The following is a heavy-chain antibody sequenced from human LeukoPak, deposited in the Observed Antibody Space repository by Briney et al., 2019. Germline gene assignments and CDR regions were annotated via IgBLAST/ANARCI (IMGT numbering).Heavy chain of an antibody. CDR3: ARHPSGSGWIHAAFDI. D-gene: IGHD6-19*01. CDR1: GGSISSYY. Sequence: PSETLSLTCTVSGGSISSYYWSWIRQPPEKGLEWIGYIYYSGTTNYNPSLKSRVTISVDTSKNQFTLKLSSVTAADTAVYYCARHPSGSGWIHAAFDIWGQGTMVTVSS. J-gene: IGHJ3*02. V-gene: IGHV4-59*08. CDR2: IYYSGTT.